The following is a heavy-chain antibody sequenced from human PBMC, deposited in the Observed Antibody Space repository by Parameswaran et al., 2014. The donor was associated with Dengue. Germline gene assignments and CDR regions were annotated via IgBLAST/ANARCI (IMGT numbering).Heavy chain of an antibody. J-gene: IGHJ5*02. CDR2: INPSGGST. CDR3: ARDYGSGSYYNWFDP. V-gene: IGHV1-46*01. Sequence: WVRQAPGQGLEWMGIINPSGGSTSYAQKFRGRVTMTRDTSTSTVYMELSSLRSEDTAVYYCARDYGSGSYYNWFDPWGQGTLVTVSS. D-gene: IGHD3-10*01.